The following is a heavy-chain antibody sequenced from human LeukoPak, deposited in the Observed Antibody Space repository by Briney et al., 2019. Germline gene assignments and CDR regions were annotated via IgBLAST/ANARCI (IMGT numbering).Heavy chain of an antibody. J-gene: IGHJ4*02. V-gene: IGHV4-61*02. Sequence: SETLSLTCTVSGASISSGGYYWTWIRQPAGKGLEWIGRIYTSGRTNYSPSLNSRVTISIDTSNNQFSLRLTSMTAADTAVYYCARREADYGGNSGIDYWGQGTLVTVSS. D-gene: IGHD4-23*01. CDR1: GASISSGGYY. CDR2: IYTSGRT. CDR3: ARREADYGGNSGIDY.